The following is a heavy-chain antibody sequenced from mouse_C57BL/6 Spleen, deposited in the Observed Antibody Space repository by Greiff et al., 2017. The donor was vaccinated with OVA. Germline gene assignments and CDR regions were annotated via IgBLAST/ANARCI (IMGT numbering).Heavy chain of an antibody. CDR1: GYTFTDYN. CDR3: ARPYSRSYYAMDY. J-gene: IGHJ4*01. D-gene: IGHD2-10*01. Sequence: VQLQQSGPELVKPGASVKIPCKASGYTFTDYNMDWVKQSHGKSLEWIGDINPNNGGTIYNQKFKGKATLTVDKSSSTAYMELRSLTSEDTAVYYCARPYSRSYYAMDYWGQGTSGTVSS. CDR2: INPNNGGT. V-gene: IGHV1-18*01.